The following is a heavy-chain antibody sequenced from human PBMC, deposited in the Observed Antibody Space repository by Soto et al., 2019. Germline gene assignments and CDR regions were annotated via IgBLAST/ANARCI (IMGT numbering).Heavy chain of an antibody. J-gene: IGHJ5*02. D-gene: IGHD2-8*01. CDR2: ISGSGGST. Sequence: GGCLRLSSAPSGFTFSSYAMSCVRQATGKGLEWVSAISGSGGSTYYADSVKGRFTISRDNSKNALYLKMNSLRAEDTAVYYCAKDPGPLGYCTNGVCYTGWFDPWGQRTLVTVSS. V-gene: IGHV3-23*01. CDR1: GFTFSSYA. CDR3: AKDPGPLGYCTNGVCYTGWFDP.